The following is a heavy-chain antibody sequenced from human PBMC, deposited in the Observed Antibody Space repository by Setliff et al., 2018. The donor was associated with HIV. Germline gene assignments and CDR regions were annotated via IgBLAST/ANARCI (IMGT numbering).Heavy chain of an antibody. D-gene: IGHD1-26*01. J-gene: IGHJ4*02. CDR3: AKDAKGSIDY. CDR2: ISGSAAGT. Sequence: TGGALRLSCEASGFSFSRHGMSWVRQAPGKGLEWVSGISGSAAGTYYADSVKGRFTISRDNSRNTLYLQMSGLRIEDTATYFCAKDAKGSIDYWGQGTLVTVSS. CDR1: GFSFSRHG. V-gene: IGHV3-23*01.